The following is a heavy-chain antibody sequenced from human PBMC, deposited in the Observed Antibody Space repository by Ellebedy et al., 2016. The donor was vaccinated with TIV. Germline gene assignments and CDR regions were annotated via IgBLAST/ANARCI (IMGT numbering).Heavy chain of an antibody. Sequence: GSLRLXXAVYGGSFSGYYWSWIRQPPGKGLEWIGEINHSGSTNYNPSLKSRVTISVDTSKNQFSLKLSSVTATDTAVYYCARGLIVDYWGQGTLVTVSS. D-gene: IGHD2-15*01. J-gene: IGHJ4*02. CDR1: GGSFSGYY. CDR2: INHSGST. CDR3: ARGLIVDY. V-gene: IGHV4-34*01.